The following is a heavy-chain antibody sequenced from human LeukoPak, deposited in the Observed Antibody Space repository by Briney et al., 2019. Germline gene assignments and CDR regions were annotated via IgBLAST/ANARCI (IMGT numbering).Heavy chain of an antibody. J-gene: IGHJ3*02. V-gene: IGHV4-34*01. CDR1: GGSFSGYY. CDR3: ARQRKRYYYGSGSHDAFDI. CDR2: INHSGST. Sequence: SETLSLTCAVYGGSFSGYYWSWIRQPPGKGLEWIGEINHSGSTNYNPSLKSRVTISVDTSKNQFSLKLSSVTAADTAVYYCARQRKRYYYGSGSHDAFDIWGQGTMVTVSS. D-gene: IGHD3-10*01.